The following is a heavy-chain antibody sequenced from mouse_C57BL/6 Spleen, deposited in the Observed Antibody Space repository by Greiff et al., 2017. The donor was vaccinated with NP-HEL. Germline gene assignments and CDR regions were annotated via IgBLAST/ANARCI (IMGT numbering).Heavy chain of an antibody. CDR3: AKFTSNYYGSYYFDY. Sequence: VQLQQSGPELVKPGASVKISCKASGYTFTDYYMNWVKQSHGKSLEWIGDINPNNGGTSYNQKFKGKATLTVDKSSSTAYMELRSLTSEDSAVYYCAKFTSNYYGSYYFDYWGQGTTLTVSS. J-gene: IGHJ2*01. V-gene: IGHV1-26*01. CDR1: GYTFTDYY. CDR2: INPNNGGT. D-gene: IGHD1-1*01.